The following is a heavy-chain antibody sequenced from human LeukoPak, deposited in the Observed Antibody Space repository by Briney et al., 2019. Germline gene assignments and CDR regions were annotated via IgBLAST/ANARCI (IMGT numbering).Heavy chain of an antibody. D-gene: IGHD3-10*01. CDR1: GGSVSSGSYY. CDR3: ARDRGRGYYYGSGTSYYYGMDV. J-gene: IGHJ6*02. CDR2: IYYSGST. V-gene: IGHV4-61*01. Sequence: PSETLSPTCTVPGGSVSSGSYYWSWIRQPPGKGLEWIGYIYYSGSTNYNPSLKSRVTISVDTSKNQFSLKLSSVTAADTAVYYCARDRGRGYYYGSGTSYYYGMDVWGQGTTVTVSS.